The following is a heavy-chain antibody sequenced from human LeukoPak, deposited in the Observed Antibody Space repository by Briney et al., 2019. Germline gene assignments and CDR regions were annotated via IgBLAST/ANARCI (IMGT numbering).Heavy chain of an antibody. CDR1: GFTFDDYG. V-gene: IGHV3-20*04. D-gene: IGHD3-10*01. CDR3: AKTRGSGPFDY. CDR2: INWNGGST. Sequence: PGGSLRLSCAASGFTFDDYGMSWVRQAPGKGLEWVSGINWNGGSTGYADSVKGRFTISRDNSKNTLYLQMNNLRAEDTAVYYCAKTRGSGPFDYWGQGTLVTVSS. J-gene: IGHJ4*02.